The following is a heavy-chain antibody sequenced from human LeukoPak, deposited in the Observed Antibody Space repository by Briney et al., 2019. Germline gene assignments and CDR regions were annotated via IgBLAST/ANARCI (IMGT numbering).Heavy chain of an antibody. CDR2: IAGSGDST. V-gene: IGHV3-23*01. Sequence: GASLRLSCAASGFIFRNYAMSWVRQAPGKGLEWVSAIAGSGDSTYYADSVKGRFTISRDNSKNTLYVEMNTLRAEDTAVYYCAKWGDYDILTGYYVSDFWGQGTLVTVSS. CDR3: AKWGDYDILTGYYVSDF. J-gene: IGHJ4*02. CDR1: GFIFRNYA. D-gene: IGHD3-9*01.